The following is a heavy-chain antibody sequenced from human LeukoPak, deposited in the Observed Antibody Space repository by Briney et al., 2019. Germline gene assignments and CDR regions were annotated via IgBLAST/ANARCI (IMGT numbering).Heavy chain of an antibody. Sequence: GGSLRLSRAASAFTFISFWMRWVRQAPGKGLEWVANIKQDGSEKYYVDSVKGRFTISRDNAKNSLYLQMNSLRAEDTAVYYCSPNRKPSAETYSSGWYEPYNWFDPWGQGTLVTVS. CDR1: AFTFISFW. D-gene: IGHD6-19*01. CDR2: IKQDGSEK. J-gene: IGHJ5*02. CDR3: SPNRKPSAETYSSGWYEPYNWFDP. V-gene: IGHV3-7*01.